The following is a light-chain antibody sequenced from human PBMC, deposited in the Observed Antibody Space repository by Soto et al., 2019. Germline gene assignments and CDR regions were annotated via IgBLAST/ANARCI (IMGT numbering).Light chain of an antibody. J-gene: IGKJ1*01. Sequence: DIQMTQSPSTLSAFVGHRVTSTCRASQGISRWLAWYQQKPGKGPKLLIYDASTLESGVPSRFSGRGSGTEFTLTSNSLQPDDFATYHCQQYYISLTFGQGTKVEI. CDR2: DAS. CDR1: QGISRW. V-gene: IGKV1-5*01. CDR3: QQYYISLT.